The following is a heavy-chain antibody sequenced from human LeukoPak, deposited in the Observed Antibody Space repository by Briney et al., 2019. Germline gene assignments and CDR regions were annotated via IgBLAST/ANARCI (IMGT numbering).Heavy chain of an antibody. CDR1: GGSLTSTSHY. CDR3: TKRRGYSFGFDYYYMDV. J-gene: IGHJ6*03. CDR2: IYSSGST. V-gene: IGHV4-39*01. Sequence: SETLSLTCTVSGGSLTSTSHYWDWVRQPPGKGLEWLGSIYSSGSTYYNPSLKSRVTVSFDTSKNQFSLSLTSVTAADTAVYYCTKRRGYSFGFDYYYMDVWGKGTTVTISS. D-gene: IGHD5-18*01.